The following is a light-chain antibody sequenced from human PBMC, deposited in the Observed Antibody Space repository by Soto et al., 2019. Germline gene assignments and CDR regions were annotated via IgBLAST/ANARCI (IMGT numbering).Light chain of an antibody. Sequence: EILMTQSPATLSVSPGERATLSCRASQTISTNVAWYQQKPGQAPRLLLYDASTRATDVPPRFSGSGSGTDFTLTISSLQSEDFAVYYCQHFNSWLPFFTFGPGTKVEIK. CDR3: QHFNSWLPFFT. V-gene: IGKV3-15*01. CDR2: DAS. J-gene: IGKJ3*01. CDR1: QTISTN.